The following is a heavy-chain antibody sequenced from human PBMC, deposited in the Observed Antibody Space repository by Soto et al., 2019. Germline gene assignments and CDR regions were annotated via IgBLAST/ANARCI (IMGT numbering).Heavy chain of an antibody. CDR2: ISGSGGST. Sequence: GGSLRLSCAASGFTFSSYAMSRVRQAPGKGLEWVSAISGSGGSTYYADSVKGRFTISRDNSKNTLYLQMNSLRAEDTAVYYCAKSTLRRNWNDLYTNRASYYFDYWGQGTLVTVSS. V-gene: IGHV3-23*01. CDR1: GFTFSSYA. D-gene: IGHD1-1*01. CDR3: AKSTLRRNWNDLYTNRASYYFDY. J-gene: IGHJ4*02.